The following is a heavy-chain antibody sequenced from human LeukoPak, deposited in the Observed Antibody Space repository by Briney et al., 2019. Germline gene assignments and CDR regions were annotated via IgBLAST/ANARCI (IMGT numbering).Heavy chain of an antibody. V-gene: IGHV4-39*07. D-gene: IGHD2-8*01. J-gene: IGHJ5*02. Sequence: SETLSLTCTVSGVSISRSTYYWGWIRQPPGKGLEWIGSIYYSGSTYYNPSLKSRVTISLDTSKNQFSLKLSSVTAADTAVYYCTKNNWFDPWGQGTLVTVSS. CDR2: IYYSGST. CDR3: TKNNWFDP. CDR1: GVSISRSTYY.